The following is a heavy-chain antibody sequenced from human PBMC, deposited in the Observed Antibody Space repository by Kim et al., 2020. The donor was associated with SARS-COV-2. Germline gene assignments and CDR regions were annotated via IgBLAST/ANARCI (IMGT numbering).Heavy chain of an antibody. V-gene: IGHV3-7*01. CDR3: AREVAAYCGGDCYSGVVY. Sequence: GGSLRLSCAASGFTFSSYWMSWVRQAPGKGLEWVANIKQDGSEKYYVDSVKGRFTISRDNAKNSLYLQMNSLRAEDTAVYYCAREVAAYCGGDCYSGVVYWGRRALVTVSS. D-gene: IGHD2-21*02. CDR2: IKQDGSEK. J-gene: IGHJ4*02. CDR1: GFTFSSYW.